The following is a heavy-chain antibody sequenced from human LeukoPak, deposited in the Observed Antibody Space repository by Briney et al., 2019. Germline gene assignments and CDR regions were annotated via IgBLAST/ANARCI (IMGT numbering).Heavy chain of an antibody. CDR1: GGSTSSYY. CDR3: AKYYYDSSGYSGSFDI. CDR2: IYYSGST. J-gene: IGHJ3*02. D-gene: IGHD3-22*01. Sequence: PSETLSLTCTVSGGSTSSYYWSWIRQPPGKGLEWIGYIYYSGSTNYNPSLKSRVTISVDTSKNQFSLKLSSVTAADTAVYYCAKYYYDSSGYSGSFDIWGQGTMVTVSS. V-gene: IGHV4-59*01.